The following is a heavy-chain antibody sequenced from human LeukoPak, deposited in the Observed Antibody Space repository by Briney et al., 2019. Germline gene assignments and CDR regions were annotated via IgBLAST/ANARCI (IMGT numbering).Heavy chain of an antibody. Sequence: KPGESLKISCKGSGYSFTSYWIGWVRQMPGKGLEWMGIIYPGDSDTRYSPSFQGQVTISADKSISTAYLQWSSLKASDTAMYYCASSPDSSRSLEPADAFDIWGQGTMVTVSS. V-gene: IGHV5-51*03. D-gene: IGHD6-13*01. CDR3: ASSPDSSRSLEPADAFDI. CDR2: IYPGDSDT. J-gene: IGHJ3*02. CDR1: GYSFTSYW.